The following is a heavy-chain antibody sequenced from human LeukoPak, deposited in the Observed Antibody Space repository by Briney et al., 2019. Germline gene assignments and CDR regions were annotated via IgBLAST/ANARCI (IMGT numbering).Heavy chain of an antibody. Sequence: GGSLRLSCAASGFTFSSYGMSWVRQAPGKGLEWVSAISGSGGSTYYADSLKGRFTISRDNVKNMLFLQMNSLRAEDTAVYYCAKGHFGHDYWGQGTLVTVSS. V-gene: IGHV3-23*01. D-gene: IGHD3-3*02. J-gene: IGHJ4*02. CDR2: ISGSGGST. CDR1: GFTFSSYG. CDR3: AKGHFGHDY.